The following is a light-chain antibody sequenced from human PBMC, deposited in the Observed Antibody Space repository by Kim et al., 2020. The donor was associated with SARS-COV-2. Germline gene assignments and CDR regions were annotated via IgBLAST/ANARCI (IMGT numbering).Light chain of an antibody. J-gene: IGKJ5*01. CDR3: QQYDNWPPIT. Sequence: SPGERATRSCRASQSVNSNLAWYRHKPGQAPRLLIYAASTRATGIPARFSGSGSGTEFTLTISSLQSEDFAVYYCQQYDNWPPITFGQGTRLEIK. V-gene: IGKV3-15*01. CDR2: AAS. CDR1: QSVNSN.